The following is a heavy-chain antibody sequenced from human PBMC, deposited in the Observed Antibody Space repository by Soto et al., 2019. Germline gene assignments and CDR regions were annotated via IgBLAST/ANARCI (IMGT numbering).Heavy chain of an antibody. CDR3: ARGSPYYYDSSGYFGMDV. CDR2: IIPIFGTA. CDR1: GGTFSSYA. D-gene: IGHD3-22*01. Sequence: SVKVSCKASGGTFSSYAIRWVRQAPGQGLEWMGGIIPIFGTANYAQKFQGRVTITSDESTSTAYMELSSLRSEDTAVYYCARGSPYYYDSSGYFGMDVWGQGTTVTVSS. V-gene: IGHV1-69*13. J-gene: IGHJ6*02.